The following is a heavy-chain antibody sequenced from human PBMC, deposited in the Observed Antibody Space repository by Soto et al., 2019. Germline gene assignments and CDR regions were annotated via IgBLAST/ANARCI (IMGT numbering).Heavy chain of an antibody. J-gene: IGHJ6*02. CDR3: ARSVTMIRGAGDYYYYGMDA. CDR2: ISPILDTV. CDR1: GGTFSSYT. D-gene: IGHD3-10*01. Sequence: QVQLVQSGAEVKKPGSSVKVSCKASGGTFSSYTISWVRQAPGQGLEWMGRISPILDTVNYAQKFQGRVTSAADKPTRTAYMALSSLRYEDTAVYYCARSVTMIRGAGDYYYYGMDAWGQGTTVTVSS. V-gene: IGHV1-69*08.